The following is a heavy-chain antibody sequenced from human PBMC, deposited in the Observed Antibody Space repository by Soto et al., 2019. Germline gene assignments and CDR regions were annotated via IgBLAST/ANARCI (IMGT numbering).Heavy chain of an antibody. CDR1: GGSISSGDYY. V-gene: IGHV4-30-4*08. CDR2: IYYNGNT. J-gene: IGHJ4*02. CDR3: ARAGGLGAVAADY. D-gene: IGHD6-19*01. Sequence: PSETLSLTCTVSGGSISSGDYYWSWIRQLPGKDLEWIAYIYYNGNTYYTPSLKSRATISLDTSRNQFFLNLNSVTAADTAVYYGARAGGLGAVAADYWGQGTLVTVSS.